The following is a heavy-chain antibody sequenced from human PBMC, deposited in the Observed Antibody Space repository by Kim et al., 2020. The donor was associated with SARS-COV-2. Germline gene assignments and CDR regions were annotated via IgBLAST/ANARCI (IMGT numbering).Heavy chain of an antibody. CDR3: ARDFCGGSSGNWFDP. V-gene: IGHV4-4*07. CDR1: GGSTSNYY. Sequence: SETLSLTCTVSGGSTSNYYWSWIRQPAGKGLEWIGRIYKNRDTNSNPSLKSRITMSADPAKRQLSLKLSSVTAADTAVYYCARDFCGGSSGNWFDPWGQGVLVTVSS. CDR2: IYKNRDT. D-gene: IGHD2-15*01. J-gene: IGHJ5*02.